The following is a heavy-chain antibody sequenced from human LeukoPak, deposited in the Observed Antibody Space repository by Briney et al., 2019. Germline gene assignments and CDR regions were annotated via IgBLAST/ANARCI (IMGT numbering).Heavy chain of an antibody. V-gene: IGHV4-4*02. Sequence: SETLSLTCAVSGGSISSNNWWNWVRQPPGKGLEWIGEIYHSGSTNYNPSLKSRVTISVDKSKNQLFLKLNSVTAADTAVYYCARDLGSSTPSGVWGKGTTVTVSS. D-gene: IGHD3-16*01. CDR2: IYHSGST. J-gene: IGHJ6*04. CDR3: ARDLGSSTPSGV. CDR1: GGSISSNNW.